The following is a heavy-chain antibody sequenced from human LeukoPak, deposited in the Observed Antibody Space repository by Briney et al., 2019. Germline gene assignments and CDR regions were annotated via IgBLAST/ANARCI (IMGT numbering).Heavy chain of an antibody. CDR2: IYYTGST. Sequence: MPSETLSLTCTISGGSISSYYWSWIRQPPGKGLEWIGYIYYTGSTNHNPSLKSRVTISVDTSKNQFSLKLSSVTAADTAVYYCARGHQYDYVWGSYRFNWFDPWGQGTLVTVSS. J-gene: IGHJ5*02. CDR3: ARGHQYDYVWGSYRFNWFDP. V-gene: IGHV4-59*12. CDR1: GGSISSYY. D-gene: IGHD3-16*02.